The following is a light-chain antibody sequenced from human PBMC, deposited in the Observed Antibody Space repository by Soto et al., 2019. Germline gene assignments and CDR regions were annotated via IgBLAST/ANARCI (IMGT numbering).Light chain of an antibody. CDR1: QDIRND. CDR3: LHSSIFPCT. CDR2: AAS. Sequence: QVSLSASSLSASKGDRVTITCRASQDIRNDLGWYQQKPGKAPRLLIYAASILQSGVPSRFSGSGSGTDFTLTISSLQPEDFATYKCLHSSIFPCTFGQGTKLDIK. V-gene: IGKV1-6*01. J-gene: IGKJ1*01.